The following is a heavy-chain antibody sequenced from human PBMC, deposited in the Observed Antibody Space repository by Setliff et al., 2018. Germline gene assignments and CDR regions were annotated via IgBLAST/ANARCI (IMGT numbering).Heavy chain of an antibody. Sequence: PSETLSLTCSAYGGTFSDYYWTWIRQPPGKGLEWIGEINHSGTTNYNPSLKSRVTISVDTSKNQFSLKLSSVTAADTAVFFCARGQNSYHPGSWGPLYDHWGQGTQVTVSS. CDR3: ARGQNSYHPGSWGPLYDH. CDR2: INHSGTT. J-gene: IGHJ4*02. D-gene: IGHD3-10*01. CDR1: GGTFSDYY. V-gene: IGHV4-34*01.